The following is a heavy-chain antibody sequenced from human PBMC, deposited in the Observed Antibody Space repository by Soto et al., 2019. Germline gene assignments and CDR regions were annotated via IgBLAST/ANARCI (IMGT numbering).Heavy chain of an antibody. CDR1: RFSFSNYA. J-gene: IGHJ3*02. CDR3: STDPNGDYIMAFDN. CDR2: ITGSGGGT. Sequence: EVQLLESGGRLVPPGGSLRLSCAGSRFSFSNYAMTWARQAPGEGLEWVSSITGSGGGTTYADSVKGRFTISRDNSKNILYLQMDSLRADDTAVYYCSTDPNGDYIMAFDNWGQGTMVTVSS. D-gene: IGHD4-17*01. V-gene: IGHV3-23*01.